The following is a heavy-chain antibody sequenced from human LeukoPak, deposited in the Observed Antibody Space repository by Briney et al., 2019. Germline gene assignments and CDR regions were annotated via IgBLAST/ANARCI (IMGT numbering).Heavy chain of an antibody. J-gene: IGHJ4*02. V-gene: IGHV5-51*01. CDR3: ARKHDYGDFPFDY. Sequence: GESLKISCKGSGYSFTSYWIGWVRQMPGKGLEWMGIIYPADSDTRYSPSFQGQVTISADKSISTAYLQWNSLKASDSAMYYCARKHDYGDFPFDYWGQGTLVTVSS. CDR1: GYSFTSYW. CDR2: IYPADSDT. D-gene: IGHD4-17*01.